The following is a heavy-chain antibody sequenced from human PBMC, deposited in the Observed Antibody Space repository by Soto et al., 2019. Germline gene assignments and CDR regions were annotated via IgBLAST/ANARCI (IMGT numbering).Heavy chain of an antibody. Sequence: ASMKGPCKASGYTFTSYAMHWVRQAPRQRLEWMGWINAGNGNTKYSQKFQGRVTITRDTSASTAYMEMSSLRSEDTAVYYCARGPITIFGVVSPWFDPWGQGTLVTVSS. CDR2: INAGNGNT. CDR1: GYTFTSYA. J-gene: IGHJ5*02. D-gene: IGHD3-3*01. V-gene: IGHV1-3*01. CDR3: ARGPITIFGVVSPWFDP.